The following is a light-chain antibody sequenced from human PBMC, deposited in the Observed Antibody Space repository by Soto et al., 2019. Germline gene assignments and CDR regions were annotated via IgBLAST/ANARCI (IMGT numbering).Light chain of an antibody. CDR3: QQSYSTPL. J-gene: IGKJ1*01. CDR1: QSISSW. V-gene: IGKV1-39*01. CDR2: AAS. Sequence: DIHITQSPSTQSASVGERVTITCRASQSISSWLAWYQQKPGKAPKLLIYAASSLQSGVPSRFSGSGSGTDFTLTISSLQPEDFATYYCQQSYSTPLFGQGTKVDI.